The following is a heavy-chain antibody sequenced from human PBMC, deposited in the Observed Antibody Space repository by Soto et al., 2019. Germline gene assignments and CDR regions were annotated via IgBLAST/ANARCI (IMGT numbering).Heavy chain of an antibody. CDR1: GYSFSRYR. CDR2: VDPSDSQT. J-gene: IGHJ4*02. V-gene: IGHV5-10-1*01. CDR3: ARDWEPLFDY. D-gene: IGHD1-1*01. Sequence: EVQLVQSGAEVKKAGESLRISCKGSGYSFSRYRITWVRQMPGKGLEWMGRVDPSDSQTNYNPSFQGHVTISVDKSISTAYLQWSSLEASDTAVYYCARDWEPLFDYWGQGTLVSVSS.